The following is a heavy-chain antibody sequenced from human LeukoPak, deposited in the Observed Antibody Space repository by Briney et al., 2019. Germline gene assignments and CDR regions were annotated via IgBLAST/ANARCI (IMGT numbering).Heavy chain of an antibody. D-gene: IGHD3-22*01. V-gene: IGHV3-13*01. CDR1: GFTFGSSD. CDR3: ARSREEYYYDSSGYYYDY. Sequence: GGSLRLSCAASGFTFGSSDMHSARQATGKGLEWVSAIGTAGDTYYPGSVKGRFTISRENAKNSLYLQMDSLRAGDTAVYYCARSREEYYYDSSGYYYDYWGQGTLVTVSS. J-gene: IGHJ4*02. CDR2: IGTAGDT.